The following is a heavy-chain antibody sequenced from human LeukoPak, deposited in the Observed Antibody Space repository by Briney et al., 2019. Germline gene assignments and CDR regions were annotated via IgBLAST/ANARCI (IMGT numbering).Heavy chain of an antibody. D-gene: IGHD2-2*01. J-gene: IGHJ4*02. Sequence: PGGSLRLSCAASGFTFSNNGMHWVRQAPGKGLEWVAVISFDGSVKYYGDSMKGRFTISRDNSKNMLYLEMNSLRGEDTAVYYCTKDISHCSQSTCYGGYFDNWGQGTLVTVSS. CDR1: GFTFSNNG. V-gene: IGHV3-30*18. CDR3: TKDISHCSQSTCYGGYFDN. CDR2: ISFDGSVK.